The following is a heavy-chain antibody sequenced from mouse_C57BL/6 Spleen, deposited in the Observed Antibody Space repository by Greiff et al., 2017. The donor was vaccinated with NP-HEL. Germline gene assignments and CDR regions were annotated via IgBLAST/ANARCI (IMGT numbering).Heavy chain of an antibody. D-gene: IGHD1-1*01. V-gene: IGHV1-15*01. CDR2: IDPETGGT. CDR3: TRRGITTVVDPFAY. J-gene: IGHJ3*01. Sequence: QVQLQQSGAELVRPGASVTLSCKASGYTFTDYEMHWVKQTPVHGLEWIGAIDPETGGTASNQKFKGKAILTADKSSSTAYMELRSLTSEESAVYYCTRRGITTVVDPFAYWGQGTLVTVSA. CDR1: GYTFTDYE.